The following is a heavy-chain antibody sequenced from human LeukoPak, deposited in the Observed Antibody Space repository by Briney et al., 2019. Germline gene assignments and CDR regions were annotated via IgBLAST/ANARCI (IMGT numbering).Heavy chain of an antibody. CDR3: AREPYYYDSSGYSGFGY. Sequence: SVKVSCKASGGTFSSSAISWVRQAPGQGLEWMGGIIPIFGSANYAQNFQGRVTITADESTSTAYMELSSLRSEDTAVYYCAREPYYYDSSGYSGFGYWGQGTLVTVSS. CDR2: IIPIFGSA. V-gene: IGHV1-69*13. D-gene: IGHD3-22*01. CDR1: GGTFSSSA. J-gene: IGHJ4*02.